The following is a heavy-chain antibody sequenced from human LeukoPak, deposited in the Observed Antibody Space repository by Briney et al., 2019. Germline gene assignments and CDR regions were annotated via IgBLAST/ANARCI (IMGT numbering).Heavy chain of an antibody. D-gene: IGHD3-9*01. CDR3: VRGGILTGPYYFDY. V-gene: IGHV1-69*04. Sequence: ASVKVSCKASGGTFSSYAISWVRQAPGQGLEWMGRIIPILGIANYAQKFQGRVTITADKSTSTAYMELSSLRSEDTAVYYCVRGGILTGPYYFDYWGQGTLVTVSS. J-gene: IGHJ4*02. CDR1: GGTFSSYA. CDR2: IIPILGIA.